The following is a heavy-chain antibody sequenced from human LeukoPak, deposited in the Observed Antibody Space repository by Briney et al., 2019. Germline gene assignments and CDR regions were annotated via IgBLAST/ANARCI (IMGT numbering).Heavy chain of an antibody. Sequence: GGSLRLSCAASGFTFDDYAMHWARQAPGKGLEWVSGISWNSGSIGYADSVKGRFTISRDNAKNSLYLQMNSLRAEDTALYYCAKGNDSSGYYYSFDCWGQGTLVTVSS. CDR1: GFTFDDYA. J-gene: IGHJ4*02. CDR3: AKGNDSSGYYYSFDC. V-gene: IGHV3-9*01. D-gene: IGHD3-22*01. CDR2: ISWNSGSI.